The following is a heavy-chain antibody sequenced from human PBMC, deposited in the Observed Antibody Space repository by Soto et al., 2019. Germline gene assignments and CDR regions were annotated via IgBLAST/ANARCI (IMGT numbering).Heavy chain of an antibody. CDR1: GIIFSDYA. J-gene: IGHJ4*02. CDR3: AKARHSTSWYGLEADL. D-gene: IGHD6-13*01. Sequence: QVQLVESGGGVVQPGRSLRLSCAASGIIFSDYAMHWVRQAPGKGLEWVAVISYGGDNKYYADSVRGRFAISRDNLKNTLDLQMNSLNPEDTAVYHCAKARHSTSWYGLEADLWGQGTLVTVSS. V-gene: IGHV3-30*09. CDR2: ISYGGDNK.